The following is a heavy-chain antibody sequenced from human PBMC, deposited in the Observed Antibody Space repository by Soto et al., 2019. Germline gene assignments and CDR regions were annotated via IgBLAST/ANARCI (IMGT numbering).Heavy chain of an antibody. CDR1: GGSFSGYY. D-gene: IGHD2-15*01. CDR3: ARGPGRFED. J-gene: IGHJ4*02. Sequence: SETLSLTCAVYGGSFSGYYWSWIRQPPGKGLEWIGESIHSGSSNFNPSLKGRVTISLDTSKDQFSLNLSSVTAADTAVYYCARGPGRFEDWGQGTLVTVSS. CDR2: SIHSGSS. V-gene: IGHV4-34*01.